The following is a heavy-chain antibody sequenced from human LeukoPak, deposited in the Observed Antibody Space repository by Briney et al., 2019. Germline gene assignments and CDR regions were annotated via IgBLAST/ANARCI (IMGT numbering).Heavy chain of an antibody. CDR3: ARYYDRSGYWSTPHFDY. D-gene: IGHD3-22*01. Sequence: PSETLSLTCTVSGDSVSGISFHWSWIRQPPGKGLQYIGYIQYSGSTNYNPSLKSRVTISVDTSKNQFSLKLSSVTAADTAVYYCARYYDRSGYWSTPHFDYWGQGTLVTVSS. V-gene: IGHV4-61*01. CDR1: GDSVSGISFH. J-gene: IGHJ4*02. CDR2: IQYSGST.